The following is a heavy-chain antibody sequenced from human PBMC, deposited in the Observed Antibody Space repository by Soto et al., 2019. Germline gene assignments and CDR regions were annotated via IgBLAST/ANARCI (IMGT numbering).Heavy chain of an antibody. CDR3: ARDSAYSGSDDNDY. CDR1: GVTFSSYA. J-gene: IGHJ4*02. V-gene: IGHV1-69*01. D-gene: IGHD1-26*01. CDR2: IIPIFDTA. Sequence: QVQLVQSGAEVKKPGSSVKVSCHASGVTFSSYAISWVRQATGQGLEWMGGIIPIFDTANYAQKSQGRVTVTADEPTSTAYRELSSLRSEVTAVDYCARDSAYSGSDDNDYWGQGTLVTVSS.